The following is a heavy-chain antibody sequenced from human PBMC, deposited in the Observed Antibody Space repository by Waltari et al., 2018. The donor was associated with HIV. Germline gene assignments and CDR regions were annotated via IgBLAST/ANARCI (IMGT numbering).Heavy chain of an antibody. Sequence: VQLVESGGGLVKPGGSLRLSGADSGFPFSSSRVNWVRQAPGKGLEWVSYISSSSSTIYYADSGKGRFTISRDNAKNSLYLQMNSLRDEDTAVYYCATYTVPSDWGQGTLVTVSS. V-gene: IGHV3-48*02. CDR2: ISSSSSTI. J-gene: IGHJ4*02. CDR3: ATYTVPSD. CDR1: GFPFSSSR. D-gene: IGHD4-17*01.